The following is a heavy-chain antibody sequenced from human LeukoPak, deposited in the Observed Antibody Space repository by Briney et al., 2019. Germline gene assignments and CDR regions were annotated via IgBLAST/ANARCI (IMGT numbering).Heavy chain of an antibody. J-gene: IGHJ1*01. CDR1: GFTFSSYA. D-gene: IGHD6-19*01. CDR3: ARDLYSSYLEHFQH. CDR2: ISYDGSNK. Sequence: PGGSLRLSCAASGFTFSSYAMHWVRQAPGKGLEWVAVISYDGSNKYYADSVKGRFTISRDNSKNTLYLQMNSLRAEDTAVYYCARDLYSSYLEHFQHWGQGTLVTVSS. V-gene: IGHV3-30-3*01.